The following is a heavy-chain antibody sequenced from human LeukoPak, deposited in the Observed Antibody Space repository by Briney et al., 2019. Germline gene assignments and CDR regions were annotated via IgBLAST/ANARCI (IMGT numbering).Heavy chain of an antibody. CDR3: ARAPGGGYDLDY. J-gene: IGHJ4*02. CDR2: ISSSSSYI. Sequence: GGSLRLSCAASGFTFSSYSMNWVRQAPGKGREWVSSISSSSSYIYYADSAKGRFTISRDNAKNSLYLQMNSLRAEDTAVYYCARAPGGGYDLDYWGQGTLVTVSS. D-gene: IGHD5-12*01. CDR1: GFTFSSYS. V-gene: IGHV3-21*01.